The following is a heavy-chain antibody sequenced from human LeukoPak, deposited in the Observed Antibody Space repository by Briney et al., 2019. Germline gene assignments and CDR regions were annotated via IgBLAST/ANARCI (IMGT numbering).Heavy chain of an antibody. CDR1: GFTLSSCS. J-gene: IGHJ6*02. CDR2: ISSSSYI. V-gene: IGHV3-21*01. Sequence: GGSLRLSCAASGFTLSSCSMNWVRQAPGKGLEWVSSISSSSYIYYADSVKGRFTISRDNAKNSLYLQMNSLRAEDTAVYYCAREGVGLRFLEWSQYYYYGMDVWGQGTTVTVSS. CDR3: AREGVGLRFLEWSQYYYYGMDV. D-gene: IGHD3-3*01.